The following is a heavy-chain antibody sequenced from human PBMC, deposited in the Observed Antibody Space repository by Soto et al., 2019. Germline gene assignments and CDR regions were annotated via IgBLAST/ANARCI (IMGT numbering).Heavy chain of an antibody. CDR2: IHNSGST. D-gene: IGHD3-10*01. CDR1: GGSITSYY. CDR3: ARRWSGTDY. Sequence: QVQLQESGPGLVKPSETLSLTCTVSGGSITSYYWSWIRQPPGKGLEWIGYIHNSGSTSYNPSLQIRVTISADVSKTQFSLDLRSVTAADTAVYYCARRWSGTDYCGHGTLVTVSS. V-gene: IGHV4-59*01. J-gene: IGHJ4*01.